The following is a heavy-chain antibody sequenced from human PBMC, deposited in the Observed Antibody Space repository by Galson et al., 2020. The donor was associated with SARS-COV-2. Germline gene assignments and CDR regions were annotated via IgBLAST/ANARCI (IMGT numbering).Heavy chain of an antibody. V-gene: IGHV2-5*02. Sequence: SGPTLVKPTQTLTLTCTFSGFSLSTSGVGVGWIRQPPGKALEWLALIYWDDDKRYSPYLKSRLTITKDTSKNQVVLTMTNMDPVDTATYYCAHRLSADTGGWYGGNCFDPWGQGTLVTVSS. CDR3: AHRLSADTGGWYGGNCFDP. J-gene: IGHJ5*02. CDR1: GFSLSTSGVG. CDR2: IYWDDDK. D-gene: IGHD6-19*01.